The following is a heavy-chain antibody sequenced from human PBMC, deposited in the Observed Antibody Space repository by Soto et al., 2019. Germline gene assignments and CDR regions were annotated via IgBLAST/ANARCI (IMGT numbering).Heavy chain of an antibody. CDR3: ASYYDSSGYYPSFNY. Sequence: PGGSLRLSCAASGFTFSSYAMHWVRQAPGKGLEWVAVISCDGSNKYYADSVKGRFTISRDNSKNTLYLQMNSLRAEDTAVYYCASYYDSSGYYPSFNYWGQGTLVTVSS. CDR1: GFTFSSYA. J-gene: IGHJ4*02. CDR2: ISCDGSNK. V-gene: IGHV3-30-3*01. D-gene: IGHD3-22*01.